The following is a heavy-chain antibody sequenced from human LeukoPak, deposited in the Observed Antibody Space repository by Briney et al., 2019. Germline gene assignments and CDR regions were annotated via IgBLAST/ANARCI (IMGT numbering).Heavy chain of an antibody. CDR2: IYSGGST. CDR3: ARVPYYYDSSGYYGAFDI. V-gene: IGHV3-53*01. Sequence: PGGSLRLSCAASGFTFSSYGMHWVRQAPGKGLEWVSVIYSGGSTYYADSVKGRFTISRDNSKNTLYLQMNSLRAEDTAVYYCARVPYYYDSSGYYGAFDIWGQGTMVTVSS. D-gene: IGHD3-22*01. CDR1: GFTFSSYG. J-gene: IGHJ3*02.